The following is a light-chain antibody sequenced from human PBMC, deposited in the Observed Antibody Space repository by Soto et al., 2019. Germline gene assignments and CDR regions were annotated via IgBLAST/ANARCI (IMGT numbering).Light chain of an antibody. V-gene: IGKV3-20*01. J-gene: IGKJ1*01. CDR2: GAS. CDR1: QSVSSSY. CDR3: QQYAGSPKT. Sequence: EIVLTQSPGTLSLSPGEIATLSCRASQSVSSSYLAWDQQKPGQGPRLLIYGASSRATGIPDRFRGSGSGKDFTLTISRLEPEDFAVYYCQQYAGSPKTFGQGTKVEIK.